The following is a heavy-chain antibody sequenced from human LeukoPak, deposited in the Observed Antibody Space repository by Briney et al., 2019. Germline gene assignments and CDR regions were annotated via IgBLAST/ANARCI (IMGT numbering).Heavy chain of an antibody. CDR3: ARVRGMYSSSLDY. D-gene: IGHD6-6*01. CDR1: GYTFTTYA. J-gene: IGHJ4*02. Sequence: HGASVKVSCKASGYTFTTYAMHWARQAPGQRLEWMGWINAGNGNTKYSQKFQGRVTITRDTSASTAYMELSSLRSEDTAVYYCARVRGMYSSSLDYWGQGTLVTVSS. V-gene: IGHV1-3*01. CDR2: INAGNGNT.